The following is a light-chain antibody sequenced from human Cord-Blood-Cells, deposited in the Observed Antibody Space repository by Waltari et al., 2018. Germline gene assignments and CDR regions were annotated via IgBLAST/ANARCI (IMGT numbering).Light chain of an antibody. CDR1: SGRIARTY. CDR3: QSYDSSNWV. J-gene: IGLJ3*02. CDR2: EDN. Sequence: NFMLTQPHSVSESPGKTVTISCTRSSGRIARTYVQRYQQRLGSSPTPVIYEDNQRPSGAPDRFSGSIDSSSNSASLTISGLKTEDEADYYCQSYDSSNWVFGGGTKLTVL. V-gene: IGLV6-57*01.